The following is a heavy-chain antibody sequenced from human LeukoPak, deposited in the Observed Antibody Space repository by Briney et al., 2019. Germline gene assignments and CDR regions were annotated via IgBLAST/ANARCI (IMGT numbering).Heavy chain of an antibody. CDR2: INPNSGGT. CDR3: ARSGYDSSGYYPMDFDY. D-gene: IGHD3-22*01. Sequence: ASVKVSCKASGYTFTGYYMHWVRQAPGQGLEWMGWINPNSGGTNYAQKFQGRVTMTRDTSISTAYMELSRLRSDDTAVYYCARSGYDSSGYYPMDFDYWGQGTLVTVSS. CDR1: GYTFTGYY. V-gene: IGHV1-2*02. J-gene: IGHJ4*02.